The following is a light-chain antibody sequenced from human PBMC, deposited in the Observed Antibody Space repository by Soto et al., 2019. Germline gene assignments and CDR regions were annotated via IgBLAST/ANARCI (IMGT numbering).Light chain of an antibody. CDR2: GAS. Sequence: EIVLTQSPRTLSLSPCERAPLSFSASQSVSSSYLPWYQQKPGQAPRLLVYGASRRATGSPDRFSGSGSGTDFTLTISRLEHEDIAVYYCQQYGSSTITFGQGTRLEI. J-gene: IGKJ5*01. CDR1: QSVSSSY. CDR3: QQYGSSTIT. V-gene: IGKV3-20*01.